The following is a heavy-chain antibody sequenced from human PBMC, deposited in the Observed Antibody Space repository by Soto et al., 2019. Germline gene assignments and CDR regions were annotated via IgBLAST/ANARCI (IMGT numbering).Heavy chain of an antibody. D-gene: IGHD2-15*01. Sequence: QVQLVESGGGLVKPGGSLRLSCAASGFTFSDYYMSWIRQAPGKGLEWVSYISSSGSTIYYADSVKGRFTISRDNAKNSLCLQMNSLRAEDTAVYYCARDQASYCSGGSCCYYYYMDVWGKGTTVTVSS. CDR3: ARDQASYCSGGSCCYYYYMDV. V-gene: IGHV3-11*01. CDR2: ISSSGSTI. J-gene: IGHJ6*03. CDR1: GFTFSDYY.